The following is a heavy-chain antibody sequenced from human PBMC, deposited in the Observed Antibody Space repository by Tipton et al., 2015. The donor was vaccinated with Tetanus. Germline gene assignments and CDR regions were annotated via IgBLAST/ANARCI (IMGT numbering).Heavy chain of an antibody. J-gene: IGHJ4*02. CDR3: ARGWSECSSWSCSPFDS. CDR2: ISGLGRTT. CDR1: GFAFDKYA. V-gene: IGHV3-23*01. Sequence: SLRLSCTASGFAFDKYAMNWVRQAPGKGLEWVSGISGLGRTTDYADSVKGRFTISRDNSKNTVFLQMSSLRAEDTAVYYCARGWSECSSWSCSPFDSWGQGTLVTVSS. D-gene: IGHD2-2*01.